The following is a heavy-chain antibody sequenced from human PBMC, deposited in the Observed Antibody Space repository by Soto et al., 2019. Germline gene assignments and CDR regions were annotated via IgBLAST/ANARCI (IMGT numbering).Heavy chain of an antibody. CDR2: ISGSGGST. CDR1: GFTFSSYA. D-gene: IGHD6-19*01. V-gene: IGHV3-23*01. CDR3: AKGGIAVAGMFRRKPRPDAFDL. Sequence: GGSLGLSCAAYGFTFSSYAMSCVRQAPGKGLEWVSAISGSGGSTYYVDSVKGRFTISRDNSKNTLHLQMNSLRAEDTAVYYGAKGGIAVAGMFRRKPRPDAFDLSGQGTMVTV. J-gene: IGHJ3*01.